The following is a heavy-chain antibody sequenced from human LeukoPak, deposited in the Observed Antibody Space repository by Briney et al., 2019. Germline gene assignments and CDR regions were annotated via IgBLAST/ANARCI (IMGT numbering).Heavy chain of an antibody. V-gene: IGHV4-38-2*02. J-gene: IGHJ4*02. CDR1: GYSISCGYY. CDR3: ARDRYYYDSSGSHFDY. Sequence: SETLSLTCTVSGYSISCGYYWGWIRQPPGKGLEWIGSIYHSGSTYYNPSLKTRVTISVDTSKNQFSLKLSSVTAADTAVYYCARDRYYYDSSGSHFDYWGQGTLVTVSS. D-gene: IGHD3-22*01. CDR2: IYHSGST.